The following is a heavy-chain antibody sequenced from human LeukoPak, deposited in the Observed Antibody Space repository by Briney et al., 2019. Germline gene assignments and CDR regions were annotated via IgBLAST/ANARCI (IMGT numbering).Heavy chain of an antibody. D-gene: IGHD3-10*01. J-gene: IGHJ4*02. CDR2: ISGDGAKT. V-gene: IGHV3-23*01. CDR1: GFTFSGCA. Sequence: GGSLRLSCAASGFTFSGCALSWVRQAPGKGLEWVAGISGDGAKTYYADSVKARFTISRDNSKNTLFLQMDRLRAEDTAVCYCARRVQPNAGPFDSWGQGTLASVS. CDR3: ARRVQPNAGPFDS.